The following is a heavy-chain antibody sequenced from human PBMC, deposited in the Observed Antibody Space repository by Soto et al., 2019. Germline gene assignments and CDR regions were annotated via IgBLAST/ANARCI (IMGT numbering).Heavy chain of an antibody. V-gene: IGHV3-11*01. CDR2: SRSSGSTI. J-gene: IGHJ6*02. CDR1: GFTFSDYD. Sequence: QVQLVESGGGLVKPGGSLRLSCAASGFTFSDYDISWIRQAPGKGLEWVSYSRSSGSTIYYADSVKGRFTISRDNAKNSLYLQMHSRRAEDTAVYYCARAGRVVPYYGEYCSYGMDVWGQGTTVSVSS. D-gene: IGHD1-26*01. CDR3: ARAGRVVPYYGEYCSYGMDV.